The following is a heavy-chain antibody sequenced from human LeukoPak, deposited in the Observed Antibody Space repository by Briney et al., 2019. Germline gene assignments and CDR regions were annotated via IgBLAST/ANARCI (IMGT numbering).Heavy chain of an antibody. D-gene: IGHD2-2*01. Sequence: GGSLRLSCAASGFTFSSYSMSWVRQAPGKGLEWVSSTSSSSSYIYYADSVKGRFTISRDNAKNSLYLQMNSLGAEDTAVYYCARGERGLYCSSTSCYPVLGGQGTLVTVSS. J-gene: IGHJ4*02. CDR2: TSSSSSYI. V-gene: IGHV3-21*01. CDR3: ARGERGLYCSSTSCYPVL. CDR1: GFTFSSYS.